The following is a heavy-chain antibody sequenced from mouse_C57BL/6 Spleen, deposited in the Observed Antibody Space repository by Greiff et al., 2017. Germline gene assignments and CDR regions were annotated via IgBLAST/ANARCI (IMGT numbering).Heavy chain of an antibody. Sequence: QVQLQQSGAELVRPGSSVKLSCKASGYTFTSYWMDWVKQRPGQGLEWIGNIYPSDSETHYNQKFKDKATLTVDKSSSTAYMQLSSLTSEDSAVYYCARSSPIYYDYDYFDYWGQGTTLTVSS. V-gene: IGHV1-61*01. CDR2: IYPSDSET. J-gene: IGHJ2*01. CDR1: GYTFTSYW. D-gene: IGHD2-4*01. CDR3: ARSSPIYYDYDYFDY.